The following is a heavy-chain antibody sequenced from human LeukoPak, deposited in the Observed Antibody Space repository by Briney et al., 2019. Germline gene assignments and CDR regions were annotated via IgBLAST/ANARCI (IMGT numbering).Heavy chain of an antibody. D-gene: IGHD3-16*01. CDR1: GYSFTSYG. CDR2: LSPHSGNT. J-gene: IGHJ3*01. V-gene: IGHV1-18*01. Sequence: ASVKVSCKTSGYSFTSYGLTWVRQAPGQGLEWVGWLSPHSGNTNYAQKVQGRVLMTADTLTTTAYMELRSLIADDTAMYFCTRVGLYEPPSRGGNGFDVWGQGTMITVSS. CDR3: TRVGLYEPPSRGGNGFDV.